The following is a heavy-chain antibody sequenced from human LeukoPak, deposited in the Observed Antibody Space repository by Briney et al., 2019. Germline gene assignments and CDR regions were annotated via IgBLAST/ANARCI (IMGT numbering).Heavy chain of an antibody. CDR1: GFTFTNYW. CDR3: AKGRDGSYFDY. J-gene: IGHJ4*02. V-gene: IGHV3-7*01. Sequence: GGSLRLSCAASGFTFTNYWMTWVRQAPGKGLEWVANIKKDGSEKYYVDSVKGRFTISRDNAKNSLFLQMNSLRAEDTAVYYCAKGRDGSYFDYWGQGTLVTVSS. D-gene: IGHD1-26*01. CDR2: IKKDGSEK.